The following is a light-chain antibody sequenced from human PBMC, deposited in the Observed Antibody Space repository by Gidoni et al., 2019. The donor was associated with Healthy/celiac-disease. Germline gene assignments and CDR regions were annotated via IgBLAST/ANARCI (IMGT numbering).Light chain of an antibody. Sequence: IQVTLSTSSLSASVGDRLPIPCRASQSISSYLNWYQQKPGKAPKPLIYAASSLQSGVPSRFSGSGSGTDFTLNISSLQPEDFATYYCQQSYSTPAITFGQGTRLEIK. CDR3: QQSYSTPAIT. J-gene: IGKJ5*01. CDR1: QSISSY. V-gene: IGKV1-39*01. CDR2: AAS.